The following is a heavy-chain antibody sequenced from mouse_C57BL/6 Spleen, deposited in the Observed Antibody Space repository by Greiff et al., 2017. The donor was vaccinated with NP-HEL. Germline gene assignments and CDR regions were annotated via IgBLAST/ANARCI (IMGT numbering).Heavy chain of an antibody. CDR1: GYTFTNYW. V-gene: IGHV1-63*01. Sequence: VQLQQSGAELVRPGTSVKMSCKASGYTFTNYWIGWAKQRPGHGLEWIGDIYPGGGYTNYNEKFKGKATLTADKSSSTAYMQFSSLTSEDSAIYYCARYATVVAVDYAMDYWGQGTSVTVS. CDR3: ARYATVVAVDYAMDY. D-gene: IGHD1-1*01. CDR2: IYPGGGYT. J-gene: IGHJ4*01.